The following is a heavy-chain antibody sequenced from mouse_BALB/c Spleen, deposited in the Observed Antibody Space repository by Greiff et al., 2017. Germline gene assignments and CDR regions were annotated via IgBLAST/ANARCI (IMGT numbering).Heavy chain of an antibody. J-gene: IGHJ4*01. CDR3: ARGGYYGSYYAMDY. V-gene: IGHV5-9-4*01. CDR2: ISSGGSYT. Sequence: EVKVVESGGGLVKPGGSLKLSCAASGFTFSSYAMSWVRQSPEKRLEWVAEISSGGSYTYYPDTVTGRFTISRDNAKNTLYLEMSSLRSEDTAMYYCARGGYYGSYYAMDYWGQGTSVTVSS. D-gene: IGHD1-2*01. CDR1: GFTFSSYA.